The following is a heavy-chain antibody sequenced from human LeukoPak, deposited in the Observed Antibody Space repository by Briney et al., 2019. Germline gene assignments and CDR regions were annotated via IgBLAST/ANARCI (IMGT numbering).Heavy chain of an antibody. CDR2: INPSGGST. J-gene: IGHJ4*02. D-gene: IGHD2-2*02. CDR3: ARDLVVPAAIPATAFDY. Sequence: HGASVKVSCKASGYTFTSYYMHWVRQAPGQGLEWMGIINPSGGSTSYAQKFQGRVTMTRDTSTSTVYMELSSLRSEDTAVYYCARDLVVPAAIPATAFDYWGQGTLVTVSS. CDR1: GYTFTSYY. V-gene: IGHV1-46*01.